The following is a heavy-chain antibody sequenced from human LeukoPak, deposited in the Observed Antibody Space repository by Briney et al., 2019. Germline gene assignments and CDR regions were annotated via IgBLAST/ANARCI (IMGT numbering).Heavy chain of an antibody. CDR1: GFTFSSYA. CDR3: ARDGEDIVVVPAVDYYYYGMDV. J-gene: IGHJ6*02. V-gene: IGHV3-48*04. CDR2: ISSSGSTI. D-gene: IGHD2-2*01. Sequence: GGSLRLSCAASGFTFSSYAMSWVRQAPGKGLEWVSYISSSGSTIYYADSVKGRFTISRDNAKNSLYLQMNSLRAEDTAVYYCARDGEDIVVVPAVDYYYYGMDVWGQGTTVTVSS.